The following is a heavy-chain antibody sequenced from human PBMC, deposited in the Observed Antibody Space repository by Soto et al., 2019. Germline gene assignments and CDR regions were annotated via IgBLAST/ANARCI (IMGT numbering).Heavy chain of an antibody. D-gene: IGHD2-15*01. CDR1: GFDFSIYS. J-gene: IGHJ4*02. CDR3: VRDSYWTFDY. CDR2: ITRGSDTI. V-gene: IGHV3-48*01. Sequence: GSLRLSCEASGFDFSIYSMNWVRQAPGKGLEWVSHITRGSDTIYYADSAKGRFAISRDNAKNSLYLQMNSLRAEDTAVYYCVRDSYWTFDYWGQGTLVTVSS.